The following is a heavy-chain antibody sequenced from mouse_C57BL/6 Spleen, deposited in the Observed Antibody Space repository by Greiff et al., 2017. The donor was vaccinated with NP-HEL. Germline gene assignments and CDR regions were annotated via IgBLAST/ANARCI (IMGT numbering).Heavy chain of an antibody. D-gene: IGHD1-1*01. CDR3: ARQSTTVVGDAMDY. Sequence: EVKLVESGGDLVKPGGSLKLSCAASGFTFSSYGMSWVRQTPDKRLEWVATISSGGSYTYYPDSVKGRFTISRDNAKNTLYLQMSSLKSEDTAMYYCARQSTTVVGDAMDYWGQGTSVTVSS. CDR1: GFTFSSYG. J-gene: IGHJ4*01. CDR2: ISSGGSYT. V-gene: IGHV5-6*01.